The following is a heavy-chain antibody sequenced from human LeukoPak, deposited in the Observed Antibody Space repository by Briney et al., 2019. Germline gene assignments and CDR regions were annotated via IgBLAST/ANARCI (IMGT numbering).Heavy chain of an antibody. V-gene: IGHV3-33*01. Sequence: QPGGSLRLSCAASGFTFSSYGMHWVRQAPGKGLEWVAVIWYDGSNKYYADSVKGRFTISRDNPKNTLYLQMNSLRAEDTAVYYCARELSGTSFDYWGQGTLVTVSS. CDR1: GFTFSSYG. CDR3: ARELSGTSFDY. D-gene: IGHD1-1*01. J-gene: IGHJ4*02. CDR2: IWYDGSNK.